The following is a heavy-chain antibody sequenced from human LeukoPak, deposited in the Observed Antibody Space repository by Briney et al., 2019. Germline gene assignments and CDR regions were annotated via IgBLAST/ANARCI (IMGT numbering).Heavy chain of an antibody. D-gene: IGHD5-18*01. V-gene: IGHV4-38-2*02. J-gene: IGHJ4*02. CDR2: VHQTGRG. Sequence: SETLSLTCTVSGYSISRGYYWGWIRQAPGKGLEWIGSVHQTGRGHYSPSLQSRITISMDTSNNQFSLKLSSVTAADTAVYYCARHVPDTAMVAALFDYWGQGTLVTVSS. CDR1: GYSISRGYY. CDR3: ARHVPDTAMVAALFDY.